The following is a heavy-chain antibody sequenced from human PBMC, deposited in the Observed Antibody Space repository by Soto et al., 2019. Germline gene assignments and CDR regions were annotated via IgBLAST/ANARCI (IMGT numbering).Heavy chain of an antibody. D-gene: IGHD6-19*01. CDR1: RVAFSKFI. CDR3: AKVRYSSPMGYYYGMDV. J-gene: IGHJ6*02. V-gene: IGHV1-69*13. Sequence: SVKVSCKASRVAFSKFIVTWVRQAPGLGLEWVGGIIPIFGTANYAQKFQGRVTITADESTSTSYMEVNNLRSEDTAVYYCAKVRYSSPMGYYYGMDVWGQGTTVTVS. CDR2: IIPIFGTA.